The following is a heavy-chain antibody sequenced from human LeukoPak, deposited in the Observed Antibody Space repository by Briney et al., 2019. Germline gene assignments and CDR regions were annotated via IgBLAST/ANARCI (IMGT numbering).Heavy chain of an antibody. J-gene: IGHJ5*02. V-gene: IGHV4-34*01. D-gene: IGHD6-13*01. CDR3: ARAFHSSWYPNWFDP. CDR1: GGSFSGYY. CDR2: INHSGST. Sequence: SETLSLTCAVYGGSFSGYYWSWIRQPPGKGLEWIGEINHSGSTNYNPTLKSRVTISVDTSKNQFSLKLSSVTAADTAVYYCARAFHSSWYPNWFDPWGQGILVTVSS.